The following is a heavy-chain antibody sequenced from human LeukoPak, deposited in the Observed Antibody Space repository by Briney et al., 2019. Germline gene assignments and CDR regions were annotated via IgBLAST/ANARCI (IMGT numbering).Heavy chain of an antibody. J-gene: IGHJ4*02. D-gene: IGHD1-26*01. Sequence: ASVKVSCKAPGYTFTNFGISWVRQAPGQGLEWMGWISAYNDNTNYAQKFQGRVTMTTDTSTSTAYMELRSLRSDDTAVYYCARDGTTTDDYWGQGTLVTVSS. CDR3: ARDGTTTDDY. V-gene: IGHV1-18*01. CDR1: GYTFTNFG. CDR2: ISAYNDNT.